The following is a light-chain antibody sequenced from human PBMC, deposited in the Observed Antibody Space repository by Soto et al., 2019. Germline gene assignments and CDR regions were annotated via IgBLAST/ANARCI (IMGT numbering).Light chain of an antibody. J-gene: IGLJ2*01. V-gene: IGLV1-44*01. CDR1: RSNIGGNT. CDR2: SNS. Sequence: QPVLTQPPSASGTPGQRVTISCSGSRSNIGGNTVEWYQQLPGTAPKLLIYSNSQRPSGVPERFSGSKSGTSASLAISGLQSEDEADYYCSTWDDSLTDVVFGGGTQLTVL. CDR3: STWDDSLTDVV.